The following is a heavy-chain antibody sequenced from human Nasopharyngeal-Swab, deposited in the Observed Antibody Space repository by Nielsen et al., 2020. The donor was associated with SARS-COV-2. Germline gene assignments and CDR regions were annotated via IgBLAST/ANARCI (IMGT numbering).Heavy chain of an antibody. D-gene: IGHD1-1*01. J-gene: IGHJ6*03. V-gene: IGHV4-34*01. CDR3: ARVVRELDLKYYFHYHYMDV. Sequence: SSSLSLTCAVYAGSFSGYYWPWLRQSPGKGLEWAGDINHGGGTNYNPSLKSRVTISIDTSKNQFSLKLTSMTAADTAVYYCARVVRELDLKYYFHYHYMDVWGKGTTVTVSS. CDR1: AGSFSGYY. CDR2: INHGGGT.